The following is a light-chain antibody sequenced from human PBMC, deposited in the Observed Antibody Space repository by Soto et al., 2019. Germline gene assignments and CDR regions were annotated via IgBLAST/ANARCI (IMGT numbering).Light chain of an antibody. CDR1: NSDVGGYNY. CDR2: QVN. CDR3: SSYTISSSPYG. Sequence: QSALTQPASVSGSPGQSITISCTGTNSDVGGYNYVSWFQQHPGKAPKLIIYQVNNRPSGVADRFSGSKSGNTASLTISGLQAEDEADYYCSSYTISSSPYGFGTGTKVTVL. J-gene: IGLJ1*01. V-gene: IGLV2-14*01.